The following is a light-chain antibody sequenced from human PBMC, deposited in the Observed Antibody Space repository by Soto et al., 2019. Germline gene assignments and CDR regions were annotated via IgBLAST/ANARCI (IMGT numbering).Light chain of an antibody. Sequence: DIQMTQSPSTLSGSVGDRVTLTCRASQTISSWLAWYQQKPGKAPKILIYKASTLKSGVPSRFSGSGSGTDFTLTIGSLQPDDFATYYCQQSYSTPITFGQGTRLEIK. CDR2: KAS. CDR3: QQSYSTPIT. J-gene: IGKJ5*01. V-gene: IGKV1-5*03. CDR1: QTISSW.